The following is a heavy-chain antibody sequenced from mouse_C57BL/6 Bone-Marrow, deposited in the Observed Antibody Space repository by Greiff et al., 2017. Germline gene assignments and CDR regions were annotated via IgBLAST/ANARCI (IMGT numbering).Heavy chain of an antibody. CDR1: GYTFTSYW. Sequence: VQLQQPGAELVKPGASVKLSCTASGYTFTSYWMHWVKRRPGRGLEWIGRIDPNSGGTKYNEKFKSKATLAVDKPSSTVYMQRSSLTSEDSAVYYCAWVSVGDWGQGTLVTVSA. V-gene: IGHV1-72*01. CDR2: IDPNSGGT. D-gene: IGHD1-1*01. J-gene: IGHJ3*01. CDR3: AWVSVGD.